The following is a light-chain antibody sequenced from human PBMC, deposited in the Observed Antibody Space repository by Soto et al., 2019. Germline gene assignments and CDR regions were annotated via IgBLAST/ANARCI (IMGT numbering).Light chain of an antibody. CDR3: SSYAGSNYYV. CDR1: SSDVGGYNY. Sequence: QSVLTQPPSASGSPGQSVTISCTGTSSDVGGYNYVSWFQQHPGEAPKLMNYDVSKRPSGVPDRFSGSKSGNTASLTFSGLQAEDEADYYCSSYAGSNYYVFGTGTKVTVL. J-gene: IGLJ1*01. CDR2: DVS. V-gene: IGLV2-8*01.